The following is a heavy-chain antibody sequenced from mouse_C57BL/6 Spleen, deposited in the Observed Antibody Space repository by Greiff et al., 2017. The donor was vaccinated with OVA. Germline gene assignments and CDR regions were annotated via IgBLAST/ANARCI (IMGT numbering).Heavy chain of an antibody. J-gene: IGHJ4*01. CDR2: INPSTGGT. D-gene: IGHD2-3*01. V-gene: IGHV1-42*01. Sequence: EVQLQESGPELVKPGASVKISCKASGYSFTGYYMNWVKQSPEKSLEWIGEINPSTGGTTYNQKFKAKATLTVDKSSSTAYMQLKSLTSEDSAVYYCAREGDDGYYSAMDYWGQGTSVTVSS. CDR1: GYSFTGYY. CDR3: AREGDDGYYSAMDY.